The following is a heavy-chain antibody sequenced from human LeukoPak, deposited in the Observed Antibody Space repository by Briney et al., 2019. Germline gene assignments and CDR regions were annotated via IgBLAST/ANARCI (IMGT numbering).Heavy chain of an antibody. J-gene: IGHJ4*02. CDR3: ARAVRAHPPADF. D-gene: IGHD3-3*01. V-gene: IGHV3-74*01. CDR2: INSDGSST. CDR1: GFSFSSYW. Sequence: PGGSLRLSCAASGFSFSSYWMHWVRQAPGKGLEWVSRINSDGSSTTYADSVKGRSSISRDNAKNTLYLHMSSLRAEDTGAYYCARAVRAHPPADFWGQGTLVTVSS.